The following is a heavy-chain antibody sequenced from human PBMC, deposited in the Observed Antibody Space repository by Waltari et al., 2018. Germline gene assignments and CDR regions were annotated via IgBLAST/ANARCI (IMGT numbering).Heavy chain of an antibody. CDR2: IKNKDDDGTT. CDR3: ATLGNPGYFKY. CDR1: GFTLSQAW. D-gene: IGHD3-9*01. J-gene: IGHJ4*02. V-gene: IGHV3-15*01. Sequence: VQLVESGGGWVRPGGSLRLHCAVSGFTLSQAWMSVVRQDPGKGLEWVGGIKNKDDDGTTEYGAPVKGRFSISGDYSENTRYLQMNSLKTEDTAVYYCATLGNPGYFKYWGQGTLVTVSS.